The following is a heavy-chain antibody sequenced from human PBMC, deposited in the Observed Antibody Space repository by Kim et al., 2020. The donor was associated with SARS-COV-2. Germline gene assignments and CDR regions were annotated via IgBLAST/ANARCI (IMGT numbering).Heavy chain of an antibody. Sequence: SETLSLTCTVSGGSISSYYWSWIRQPPGKGLEWIGYIYYSGSTNYNPSLKSRVTISVDTSKNQFSLKLSSVTAADTAVYYCARDLRGYSGYDYFDYWGQGTLVTVSS. V-gene: IGHV4-59*13. CDR1: GGSISSYY. CDR2: IYYSGST. J-gene: IGHJ4*02. CDR3: ARDLRGYSGYDYFDY. D-gene: IGHD5-12*01.